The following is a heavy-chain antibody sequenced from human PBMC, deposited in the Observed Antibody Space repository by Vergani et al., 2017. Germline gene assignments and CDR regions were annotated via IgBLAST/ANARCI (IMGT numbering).Heavy chain of an antibody. CDR1: GFTFSSYA. Sequence: EVQLVESGGGLVQPGGSLRLSCAASGFTFSSYAMHWVRQAPGKGLEYVSAISSNGGSTYYANSVKGRFTISRDNSKNTRYLQMGSLRAEDMAVYYCARVYSSSWYDAFDIWGQGTMVTVSS. J-gene: IGHJ3*02. D-gene: IGHD6-13*01. CDR3: ARVYSSSWYDAFDI. CDR2: ISSNGGST. V-gene: IGHV3-64*01.